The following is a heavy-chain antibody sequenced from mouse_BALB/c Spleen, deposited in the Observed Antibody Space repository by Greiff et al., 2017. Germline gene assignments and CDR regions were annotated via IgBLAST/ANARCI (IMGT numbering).Heavy chain of an antibody. J-gene: IGHJ1*01. CDR2: INPSNGRT. CDR3: ARGGYGNYDWYFDV. V-gene: IGHV1S81*02. D-gene: IGHD2-1*01. Sequence: VQLQQPGAELVKPGASVKLSCKASGYTFTSYWMHWVKQRPGQGLEWIGEINPSNGRTNYNEKFKSKATLTVDKSSSTAYMQLSSLTSEDSAVYYCARGGYGNYDWYFDVWGAGTTVTVSS. CDR1: GYTFTSYW.